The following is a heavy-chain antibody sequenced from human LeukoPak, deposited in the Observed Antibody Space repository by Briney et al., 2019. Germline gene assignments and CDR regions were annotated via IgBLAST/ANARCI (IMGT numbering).Heavy chain of an antibody. CDR3: ARDDPSGSYGDY. CDR2: IIPIFGTA. Sequence: ASVKVSCKASGGTFSSYAISWVRQAPGQGLEWMGGIIPIFGTANYAQKFQGRVTITADESTSTAYMELSSLRSEDTAVYYCARDDPSGSYGDYWGQGTLVTVSS. J-gene: IGHJ4*02. D-gene: IGHD1-26*01. CDR1: GGTFSSYA. V-gene: IGHV1-69*13.